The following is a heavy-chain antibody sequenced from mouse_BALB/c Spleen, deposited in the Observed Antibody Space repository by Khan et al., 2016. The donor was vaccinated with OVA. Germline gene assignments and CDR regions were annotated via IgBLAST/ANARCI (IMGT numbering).Heavy chain of an antibody. CDR3: TRESYCYDRGGAMDY. D-gene: IGHD2-12*01. Sequence: EVELVESGGGLVKPGGSLKLSCAASGFTFSSYTMSWVRQTPEKRLEWVATISSGGSYTYYPDSVKGRFTISIDNAKNTLYQQMSSRKSEDTAMYCCTRESYCYDRGGAMDYWGQGTSVAVSS. V-gene: IGHV5-6-4*01. CDR1: GFTFSSYT. CDR2: ISSGGSYT. J-gene: IGHJ4*01.